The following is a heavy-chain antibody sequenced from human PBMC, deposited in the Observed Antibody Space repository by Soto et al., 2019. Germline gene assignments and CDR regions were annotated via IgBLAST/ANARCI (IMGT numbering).Heavy chain of an antibody. CDR2: ISYDGSNK. D-gene: IGHD6-6*01. Sequence: GGSLRLSWAASGFTFSSYAMHWVRQAPGKGLEWVAVISYDGSNKYYADSVKGRFTISRDNSKNTLYLQMNSLRAEDTAVYYCAREKRSSSFSYYSDYWGQGTLVTVSS. V-gene: IGHV3-30-3*01. CDR1: GFTFSSYA. J-gene: IGHJ4*02. CDR3: AREKRSSSFSYYSDY.